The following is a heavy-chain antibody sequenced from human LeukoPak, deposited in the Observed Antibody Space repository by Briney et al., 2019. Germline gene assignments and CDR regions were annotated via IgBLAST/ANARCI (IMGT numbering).Heavy chain of an antibody. V-gene: IGHV3-21*01. D-gene: IGHD2-2*02. CDR2: ISSSSSYI. CDR3: ARAIGCSSTSCYKWAFDY. J-gene: IGHJ4*02. CDR1: GFTFSSYS. Sequence: GGSLRLSCAASGFTFSSYSMNWVRQAPGKGLEWVSSISSSSSYIYYADSVKGRFTISRDNAKNSLYLQMNSLRAEDTAVYYCARAIGCSSTSCYKWAFDYWGQGTLVTVSS.